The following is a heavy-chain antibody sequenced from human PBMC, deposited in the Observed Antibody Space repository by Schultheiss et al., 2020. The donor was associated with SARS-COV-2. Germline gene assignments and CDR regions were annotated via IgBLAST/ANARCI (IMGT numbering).Heavy chain of an antibody. CDR3: ARGSVDTARSWFDP. CDR2: IYYSGST. CDR1: GGSISSGDYY. J-gene: IGHJ5*02. D-gene: IGHD5-18*01. Sequence: SETLSLTCTVSGGSISSGDYYWSWIRQPPGKGLEWIGYIYYSGSTYYNPSLKSRVTISVDTSKNHFSLKLSSVTAADTAVYYCARGSVDTARSWFDPWGQGTLVTVSS. V-gene: IGHV4-30-4*02.